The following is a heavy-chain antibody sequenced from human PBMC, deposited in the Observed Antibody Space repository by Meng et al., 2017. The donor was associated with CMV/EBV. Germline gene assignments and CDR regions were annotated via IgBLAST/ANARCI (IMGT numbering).Heavy chain of an antibody. J-gene: IGHJ4*02. CDR2: IYYSGST. CDR3: ASLAGDY. D-gene: IGHD3-10*01. V-gene: IGHV4-39*07. CDR1: GGSISSSSYY. Sequence: QRRAQESGAGLVNPSETLSRTCTVSGGSISSSSYYWGWIRQPPGKGLEWIGSIYYSGSTYYNPSLKSRVTISVDTSKNQFSLKLSSVTAADTAVYYCASLAGDYWGQGTLVTVSS.